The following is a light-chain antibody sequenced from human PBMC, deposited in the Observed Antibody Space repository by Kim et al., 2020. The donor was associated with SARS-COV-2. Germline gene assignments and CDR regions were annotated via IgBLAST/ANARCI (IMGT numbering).Light chain of an antibody. CDR2: AAS. CDR1: QGIRSW. V-gene: IGKV1-12*01. J-gene: IGKJ2*01. Sequence: DIQMTQSPSSVSASVGDRVTITCRASQGIRSWLAWYQQKPGEAPKLLIYAASSLQSGVPSRFSGSGSGTDFTLTISSLQPEDFATYYCQQTNSFPYTFGQWTKLEI. CDR3: QQTNSFPYT.